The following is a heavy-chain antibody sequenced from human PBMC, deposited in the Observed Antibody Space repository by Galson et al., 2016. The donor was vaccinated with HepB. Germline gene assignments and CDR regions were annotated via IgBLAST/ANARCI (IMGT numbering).Heavy chain of an antibody. CDR3: ARDLSGPDS. D-gene: IGHD3-16*02. CDR2: IEGDGRSP. V-gene: IGHV3-74*01. Sequence: SLRLPCAVSGFTFRNHQMHWVRQVPGKGLVWVSRIEGDGRSPIYADSVKGRFTISRDNAENTLYLQMNSLRVEDTAMYYCARDLSGPDSWGQGTVVTVSS. J-gene: IGHJ4*02. CDR1: GFTFRNHQ.